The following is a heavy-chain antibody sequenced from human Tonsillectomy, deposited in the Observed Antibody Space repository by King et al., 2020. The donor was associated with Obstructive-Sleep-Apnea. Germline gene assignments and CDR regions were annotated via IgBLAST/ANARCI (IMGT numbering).Heavy chain of an antibody. J-gene: IGHJ5*02. CDR3: VRDGGQQLVRYNWFDP. Sequence: VQLVESGAEVKKPGASVKVSCRASGYTFTDYYMHWVRQAPGHVLEWMGWIIPNNGGTNYAQKFQGRVTMTRDTSISTADMELNRLTSDDTAMYYCVRDGGQQLVRYNWFDPWGQGTLVTVSS. CDR1: GYTFTDYY. D-gene: IGHD6-13*01. V-gene: IGHV1-2*02. CDR2: IIPNNGGT.